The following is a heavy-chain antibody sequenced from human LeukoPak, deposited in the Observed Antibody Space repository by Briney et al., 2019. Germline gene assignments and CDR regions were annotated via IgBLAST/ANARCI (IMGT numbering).Heavy chain of an antibody. Sequence: GGSLRLFCAASGFTFSSYGMHWVRLAPGKGLEWVALISNDASNKHYADSVKGRFTIPRDNSENMLYLQMNSLRAEDTAVYYCAKDLYYGYYFDNWGQGTLVTVSS. CDR1: GFTFSSYG. D-gene: IGHD3-16*01. CDR3: AKDLYYGYYFDN. V-gene: IGHV3-30*18. CDR2: ISNDASNK. J-gene: IGHJ4*02.